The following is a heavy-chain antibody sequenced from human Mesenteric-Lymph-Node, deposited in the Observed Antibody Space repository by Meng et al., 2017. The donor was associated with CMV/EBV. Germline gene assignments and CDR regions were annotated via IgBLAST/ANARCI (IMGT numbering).Heavy chain of an antibody. Sequence: GESLKISCAASGFTFSSYWMHWVRQAPGKGLVWVSRISSDGNTTIYADSVKGRFTISRDNAKKSLFLQMNSLRAEDTAVYYCATTFYYYSGTFIYFDNWGQGTLVTVSS. J-gene: IGHJ4*02. CDR1: GFTFSSYW. V-gene: IGHV3-74*01. CDR3: ATTFYYYSGTFIYFDN. CDR2: ISSDGNTT. D-gene: IGHD3-10*01.